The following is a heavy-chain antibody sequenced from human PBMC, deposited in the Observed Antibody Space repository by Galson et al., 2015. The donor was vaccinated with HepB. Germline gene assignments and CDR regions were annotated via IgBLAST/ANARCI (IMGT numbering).Heavy chain of an antibody. Sequence: LSLTCTVSGGSISSSSYYWGWIRQPPGKGLEWIGSIYYSGSTYYNPSLKSRVTISVDTSKNQFSLKLSSVTAADTAVYYCASTIAAAAWLANDDYWGQGTLVTVSS. J-gene: IGHJ4*02. CDR1: GGSISSSSYY. CDR2: IYYSGST. D-gene: IGHD6-13*01. V-gene: IGHV4-39*07. CDR3: ASTIAAAAWLANDDY.